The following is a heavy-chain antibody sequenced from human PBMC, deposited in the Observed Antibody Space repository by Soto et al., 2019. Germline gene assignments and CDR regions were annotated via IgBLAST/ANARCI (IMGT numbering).Heavy chain of an antibody. V-gene: IGHV1-69*13. D-gene: IGHD3-22*01. CDR3: ARGVHSHSSGYYYFY. CDR1: GGTFSTYA. J-gene: IGHJ4*02. CDR2: IIPLFGTA. Sequence: ASVKVSCKASGGTFSTYAIDWVRQAPGQGLEWMGGIIPLFGTAKYAQNFQGRITITADESTNTAYMELRSLRSQDTAVYYCARGVHSHSSGYYYFYWGQGTLVTVSS.